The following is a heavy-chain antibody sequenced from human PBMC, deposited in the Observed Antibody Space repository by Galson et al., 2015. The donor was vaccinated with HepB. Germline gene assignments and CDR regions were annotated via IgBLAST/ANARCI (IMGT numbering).Heavy chain of an antibody. CDR2: IYHSGST. J-gene: IGHJ6*03. D-gene: IGHD3-10*01. CDR3: ARARVRGVMGNYMGV. CDR1: GGSISSGGYS. Sequence: TLSLTCAVSGGSISSGGYSWSWIRQPPGKGLEWIGYIYHSGSTYYNPSLKSRVTISVDRSKNQFSLKLSSVTAADTAVYYCARARVRGVMGNYMGVWGKGTTVTVSS. V-gene: IGHV4-30-2*01.